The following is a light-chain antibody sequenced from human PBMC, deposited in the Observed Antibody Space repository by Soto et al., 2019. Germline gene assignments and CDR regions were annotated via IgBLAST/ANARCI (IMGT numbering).Light chain of an antibody. V-gene: IGKV1-5*01. J-gene: IGKJ1*01. Sequence: DIQMTQSPSTPSASVGDRVTITCRASQSISSWLAWYQQKPGKAPKLLIYDASSLESRVPSRFSGSGSGTEFTLTISSLQPDDFATYYCQQYNSYWTFGQGTKVDIK. CDR3: QQYNSYWT. CDR1: QSISSW. CDR2: DAS.